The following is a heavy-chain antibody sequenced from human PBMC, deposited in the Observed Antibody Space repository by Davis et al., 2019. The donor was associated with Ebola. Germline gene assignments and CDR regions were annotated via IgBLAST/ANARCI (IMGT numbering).Heavy chain of an antibody. CDR2: IYYSGST. J-gene: IGHJ5*02. V-gene: IGHV4-61*08. CDR1: GGSISSGGYY. Sequence: SETLSLTCTVSGGSISSGGYYWSWIRQPPGKGLEWIGYIYYSGSTNYNPSLKSRVTISVDTSKNQFSLKLSSVTAADTAVYYCARQDYDFWSGYYSPNWFDPWGQGTLVTVSS. CDR3: ARQDYDFWSGYYSPNWFDP. D-gene: IGHD3-3*01.